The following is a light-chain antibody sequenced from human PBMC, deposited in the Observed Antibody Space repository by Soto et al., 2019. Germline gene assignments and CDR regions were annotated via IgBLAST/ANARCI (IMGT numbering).Light chain of an antibody. Sequence: IQLTQSPSSLSASVGYRFTITCLASQGIDSYLNWFQQKPGKAPQLLLYDASNLETGVPSRFSGSGSGTDFSLTIRRLQPEDFATYYCQQHDDLPPFAFGPGTKVDI. V-gene: IGKV1-33*01. CDR3: QQHDDLPPFA. J-gene: IGKJ3*01. CDR2: DAS. CDR1: QGIDSY.